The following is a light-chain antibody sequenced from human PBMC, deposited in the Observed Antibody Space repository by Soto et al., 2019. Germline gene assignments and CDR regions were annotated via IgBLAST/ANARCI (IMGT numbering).Light chain of an antibody. CDR3: QTWGTGIHYV. J-gene: IGLJ1*01. V-gene: IGLV4-69*01. CDR1: SGHSSYA. Sequence: QPVLTQSPSATASLGASVKLTCTLSSGHSSYAIAWHQQQPEKGPRYLMKLNSDGSHSKGDGIPDRFSGSSSGAERYLTISSLHSEDEADYYCQTWGTGIHYVFGTGTKLTVL. CDR2: LNSDGSH.